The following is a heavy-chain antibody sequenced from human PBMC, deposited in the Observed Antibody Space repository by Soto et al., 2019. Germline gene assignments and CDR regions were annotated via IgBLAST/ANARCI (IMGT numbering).Heavy chain of an antibody. D-gene: IGHD2-2*01. Sequence: QVRLQESGPGRVTPSETLSLDCSVSGDSISRFHWSWIRQPPGTGLGFIGYMRPCGGTNYNHSLSSPVTMSSDTFKRMIAMRTRSVTAADTSKYCYAKEDSSTCKFDSWGQGTLVTVSS. CDR2: MRPCGGT. V-gene: IGHV4-59*13. J-gene: IGHJ5*01. CDR3: AKEDSSTCKFDS. CDR1: GDSISRFH.